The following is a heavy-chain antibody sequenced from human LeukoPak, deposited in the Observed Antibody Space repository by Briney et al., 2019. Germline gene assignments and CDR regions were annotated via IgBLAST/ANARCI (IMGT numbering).Heavy chain of an antibody. Sequence: GGSLRLSCAASGFTFSSYAMSWVRQAPGKGLEWVAVISYDGSNKYYADSVKGRFTISRDNSKNTLYLQMNSLRAEDTAVYYCARGEDDSSGYDPYYFDYWGQGTLVTVSS. CDR3: ARGEDDSSGYDPYYFDY. V-gene: IGHV3-30-3*01. CDR1: GFTFSSYA. CDR2: ISYDGSNK. J-gene: IGHJ4*02. D-gene: IGHD3-22*01.